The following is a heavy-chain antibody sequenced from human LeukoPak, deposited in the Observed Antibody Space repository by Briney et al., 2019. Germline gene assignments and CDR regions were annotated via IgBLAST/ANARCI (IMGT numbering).Heavy chain of an antibody. CDR3: AKDKVAAAGNRKQYYYYGMDV. CDR1: GLTFSSYW. Sequence: PGGSLRLSCAASGLTFSSYWMHWVRQAPGKGLVWVSRINSDGSSTSYADSVKGRFTISRDNAKNTLYLQMNSLRAEDTAVYYCAKDKVAAAGNRKQYYYYGMDVWGQGTTVTVSS. CDR2: INSDGSST. D-gene: IGHD6-13*01. J-gene: IGHJ6*02. V-gene: IGHV3-74*01.